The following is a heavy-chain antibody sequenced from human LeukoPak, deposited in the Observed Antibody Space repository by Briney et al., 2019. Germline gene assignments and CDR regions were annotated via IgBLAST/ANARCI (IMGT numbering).Heavy chain of an antibody. CDR2: SRNKAKSYYT. D-gene: IGHD6-19*01. V-gene: IGHV3-72*01. Sequence: WGSLRLSCAVSGFTFSDHFLGWFRQAPGERREWVGRSRNKAKSYYTEYGASGKGRFSVSRDESKITLYLQMDSLESKDTAGYYCSMGGSVAGSAYLDYWGQGTLVTVSS. CDR1: GFTFSDHF. CDR3: SMGGSVAGSAYLDY. J-gene: IGHJ4*02.